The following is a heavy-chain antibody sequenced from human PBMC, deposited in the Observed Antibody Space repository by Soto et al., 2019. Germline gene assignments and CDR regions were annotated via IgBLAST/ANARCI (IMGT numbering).Heavy chain of an antibody. CDR2: IYYSGST. V-gene: IGHV4-39*01. D-gene: IGHD3-10*01. CDR1: GGSISSSSYY. J-gene: IGHJ5*02. Sequence: SETLSLTCTVSGGSISSSSYYWGWIRQPPGKGLEWIGSIYYSGSTYYNPSLKSRVTISVDTSKNQFSLKLSSVTAADTAVYYCAGNYGSGSYYGPRDWFDPWGQGTLVTVSS. CDR3: AGNYGSGSYYGPRDWFDP.